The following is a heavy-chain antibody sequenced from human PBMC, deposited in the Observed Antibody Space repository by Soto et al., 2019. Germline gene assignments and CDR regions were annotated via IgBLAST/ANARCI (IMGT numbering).Heavy chain of an antibody. CDR1: GFTFSSYW. CDR2: INSDGSST. CDR3: VRTSLVVAAATREDY. J-gene: IGHJ4*02. D-gene: IGHD2-15*01. V-gene: IGHV3-74*01. Sequence: GGSLRLSCAASGFTFSSYWMHWVRQAPGKGLVWVSRINSDGSSTSYADTVKGRFTISRDNAKNTLYLQMNSLRAEDTAVYYCVRTSLVVAAATREDYWGQGTLVTVSS.